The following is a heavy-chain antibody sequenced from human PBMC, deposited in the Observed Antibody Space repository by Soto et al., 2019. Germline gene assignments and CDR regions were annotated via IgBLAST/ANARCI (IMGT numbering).Heavy chain of an antibody. J-gene: IGHJ3*02. V-gene: IGHV4-59*01. Sequence: SETLSLICTFSGGSISGSYCTWIRQPPGKRLEWIGYIDYYGSTNYNPSLKSRVTISVDTSKKQFSLNLGSVTAADTAIYSCARYFDWPSVFDIWVQGTMVTVSS. D-gene: IGHD3-9*01. CDR3: ARYFDWPSVFDI. CDR1: GGSISGSY. CDR2: IDYYGST.